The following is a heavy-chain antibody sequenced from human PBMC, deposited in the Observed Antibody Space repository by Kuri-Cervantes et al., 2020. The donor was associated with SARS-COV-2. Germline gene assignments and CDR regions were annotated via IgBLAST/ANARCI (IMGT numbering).Heavy chain of an antibody. J-gene: IGHJ4*02. CDR2: FDPEDGEA. V-gene: IGHV1-24*01. CDR1: GYSLTESS. Sequence: ASVKVSCKVSGYSLTESSLHWVRHTPGRGLEWMGGFDPEDGEAFYPQNFQGRVTLTEDTSTDTAYMQLSSLRSEDTAVYYCATHAIVGATSFDYWGQGTLVTVSS. CDR3: ATHAIVGATSFDY. D-gene: IGHD1-26*01.